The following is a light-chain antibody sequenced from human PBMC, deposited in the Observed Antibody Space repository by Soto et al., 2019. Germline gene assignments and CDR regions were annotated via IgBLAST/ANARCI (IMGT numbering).Light chain of an antibody. CDR2: AAS. V-gene: IGKV1-12*01. CDR3: QQTKRFSLT. CDR1: QGITSW. Sequence: DIQMTQSPSSVSASVGDSLTITCRASQGITSWVAWYQHKPGRAPKLLIYAASRLESGVPSRFSGSGSGTDFTLTISSLQPEDFGTYYCQQTKRFSLTLGGGTKVEIK. J-gene: IGKJ4*01.